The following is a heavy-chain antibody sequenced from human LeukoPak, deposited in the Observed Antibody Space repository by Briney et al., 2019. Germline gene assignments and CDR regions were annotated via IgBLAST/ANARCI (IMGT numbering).Heavy chain of an antibody. CDR2: ISYDGSNK. J-gene: IGHJ6*04. CDR3: AKDQGYCSGGSCYPWNGMGV. CDR1: GFTFSSYG. D-gene: IGHD2-15*01. V-gene: IGHV3-30*18. Sequence: GRSLRLSCAASGFTFSSYGMHWVRQAPGKGLEWVAVISYDGSNKYYADSVKGRFTISRDNSKNTLYLQMNSLRAEDTAVYYCAKDQGYCSGGSCYPWNGMGVWGKGTTVTVSS.